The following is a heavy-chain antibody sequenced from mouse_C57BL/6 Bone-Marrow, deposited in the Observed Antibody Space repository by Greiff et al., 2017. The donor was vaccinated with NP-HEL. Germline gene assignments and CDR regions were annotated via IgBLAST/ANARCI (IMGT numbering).Heavy chain of an antibody. Sequence: VHVKQSGAELVRPGASVKLSCTASGFTFTDDYMHWVKQRPEQGLEWIGWIDPENGDTEYASKFQGKATLTADTSSNTAYLQLSSLTSEDAAVDYYTTGGSSPYAMDYWGQGTSVTVSS. J-gene: IGHJ4*01. V-gene: IGHV14-4*01. CDR3: TTGGSSPYAMDY. CDR1: GFTFTDDY. D-gene: IGHD1-1*01. CDR2: IDPENGDT.